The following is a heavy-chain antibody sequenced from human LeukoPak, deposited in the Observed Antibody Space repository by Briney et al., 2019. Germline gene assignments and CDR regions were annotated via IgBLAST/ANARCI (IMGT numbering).Heavy chain of an antibody. Sequence: PSETLSLTCTVSGGSISSYYWSWIRQPPGKGLEWIGYIYYSGSTNYNPSLKSRVTISVDTSKNQFSLKLSSVTAADTAVYYCARRYCSSTSCYSDNDAFDIWGQGTMVTVSS. J-gene: IGHJ3*02. CDR1: GGSISSYY. V-gene: IGHV4-59*01. D-gene: IGHD2-2*01. CDR2: IYYSGST. CDR3: ARRYCSSTSCYSDNDAFDI.